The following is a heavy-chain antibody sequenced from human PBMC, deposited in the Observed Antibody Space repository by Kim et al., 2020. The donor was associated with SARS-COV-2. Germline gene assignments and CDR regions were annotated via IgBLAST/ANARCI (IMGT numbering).Heavy chain of an antibody. Sequence: AQKFQGRVTMTRDTSTSTVYMELSSLRSEDTAVYYCARARYSMGDSAFDIWGQGTMVTVSS. J-gene: IGHJ3*02. V-gene: IGHV1-46*01. D-gene: IGHD6-13*01. CDR3: ARARYSMGDSAFDI.